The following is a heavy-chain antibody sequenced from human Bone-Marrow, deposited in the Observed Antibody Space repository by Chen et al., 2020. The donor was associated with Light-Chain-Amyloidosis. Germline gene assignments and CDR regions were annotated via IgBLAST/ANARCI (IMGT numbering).Heavy chain of an antibody. J-gene: IGHJ4*02. Sequence: QLQLQESGPGLVKPSETLSLTCSVSGCSISSNSYYWGWIRQPPGKGLEWIGSIYYSGSTYYSPSLKSRVTISIDTSKKKFSLKLTSVTAADTAVYYCARPGDYGDLDYWGQGTLVTVSS. V-gene: IGHV4-39*01. CDR2: IYYSGST. CDR1: GCSISSNSYY. D-gene: IGHD4-17*01. CDR3: ARPGDYGDLDY.